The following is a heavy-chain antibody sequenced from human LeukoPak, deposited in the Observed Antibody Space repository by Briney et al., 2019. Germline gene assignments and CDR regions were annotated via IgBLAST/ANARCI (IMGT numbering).Heavy chain of an antibody. V-gene: IGHV3-53*01. CDR2: IYSGGDT. J-gene: IGHJ4*02. D-gene: IGHD2/OR15-2a*01. CDR1: GLTVSNNY. Sequence: GGSLRLSCAASGLTVSNNYLSWVRQAPGKGLEWVSGIYSGGDTYYADSVKGRFTISRDNSRNTLYLQMNTLRAEDTAVYYCAKGSVETSSTWMRHLDYWGQGTLVTVSS. CDR3: AKGSVETSSTWMRHLDY.